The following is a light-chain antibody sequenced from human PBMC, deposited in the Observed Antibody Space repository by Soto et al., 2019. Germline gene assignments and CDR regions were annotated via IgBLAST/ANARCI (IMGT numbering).Light chain of an antibody. Sequence: IVMTQSPDSLGVSLGERATISCKSNQSLLYSSTSKNYLAWYRQRPGQPPQLLIYWASTREYGVPARFSGSGSGTDFTLTISSLQAEDVAVYFCQQYYDTPTFGPVTRVDFK. J-gene: IGKJ3*01. CDR1: QSLLYSSTSKNY. CDR3: QQYYDTPT. V-gene: IGKV4-1*01. CDR2: WAS.